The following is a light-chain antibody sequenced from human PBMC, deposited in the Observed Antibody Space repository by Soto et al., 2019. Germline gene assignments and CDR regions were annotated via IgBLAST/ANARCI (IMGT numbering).Light chain of an antibody. CDR3: QQYYNWPRT. J-gene: IGKJ1*01. Sequence: EIAMTQSPATLSVSPGERATLSCRASQSVISNLASYQHKPGQAPRLLVYGASTRASGIPDRFSGSGSGTEFTLSISSLQSEDFAVYYCQQYYNWPRTFGQGTRWISN. V-gene: IGKV3-15*01. CDR2: GAS. CDR1: QSVISN.